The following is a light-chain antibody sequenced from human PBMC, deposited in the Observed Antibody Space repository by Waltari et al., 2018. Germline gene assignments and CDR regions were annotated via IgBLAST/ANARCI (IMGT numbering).Light chain of an antibody. V-gene: IGLV1-44*01. Sequence: QSVLTQPPSASGTPGPRVTIPCSGSSSTLGSNVFTWYQQLPGTAPKLLIYSNSQRPSGVPDRFSGSKSGTSASLAISGLQSADEADYYCAAWDDGLNGYVFGIGTTVTVL. CDR3: AAWDDGLNGYV. CDR1: SSTLGSNV. J-gene: IGLJ1*01. CDR2: SNS.